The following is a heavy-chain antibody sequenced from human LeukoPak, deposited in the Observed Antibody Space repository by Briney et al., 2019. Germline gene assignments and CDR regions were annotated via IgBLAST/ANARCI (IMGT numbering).Heavy chain of an antibody. CDR3: ASVPYYYDSSGYYPSYYFDY. Sequence: ASVKVSCKASGGTFSSYAISWVRQAPGQGLEWMGRIIPILDIANYAQKFQGRVTITADKSTSTAYMELSSLRSEDTAVYYCASVPYYYDSSGYYPSYYFDYWGQGTLVTVSS. CDR2: IIPILDIA. CDR1: GGTFSSYA. D-gene: IGHD3-22*01. V-gene: IGHV1-69*04. J-gene: IGHJ4*02.